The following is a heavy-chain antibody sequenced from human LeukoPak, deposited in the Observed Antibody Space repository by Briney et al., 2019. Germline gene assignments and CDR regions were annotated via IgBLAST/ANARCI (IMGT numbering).Heavy chain of an antibody. J-gene: IGHJ4*02. Sequence: PGGSLRLSCAASGFTFSSYWMHWVRQAPGKGLEWVSGISWNSGSIGYADSVKGRFTISRDNAKNSLYLQMNSLRAEDTALYYCAKGGGDYGDYFDYWGQGTLVTVSS. CDR2: ISWNSGSI. CDR1: GFTFSSYW. D-gene: IGHD4-17*01. V-gene: IGHV3-9*01. CDR3: AKGGGDYGDYFDY.